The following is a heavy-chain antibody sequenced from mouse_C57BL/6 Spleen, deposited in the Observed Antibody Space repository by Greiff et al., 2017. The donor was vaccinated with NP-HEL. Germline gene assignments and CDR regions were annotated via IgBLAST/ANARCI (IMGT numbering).Heavy chain of an antibody. CDR1: GYSFTGYY. Sequence: EVQRVESGPELVKPGASVKISCKASGYSFTGYYMNWVKQSPEKSLEWIGEINPSTGGTTYNQKFKAKATLTVDKSSSTAYMQLKSLTSEDSAVYYCAREGGLLPFDYWGQGTTLTVSS. V-gene: IGHV1-42*01. D-gene: IGHD1-1*01. CDR3: AREGGLLPFDY. CDR2: INPSTGGT. J-gene: IGHJ2*01.